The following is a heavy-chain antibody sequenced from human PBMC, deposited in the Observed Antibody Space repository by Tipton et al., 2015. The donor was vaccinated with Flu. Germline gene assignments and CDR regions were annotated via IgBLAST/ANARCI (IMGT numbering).Heavy chain of an antibody. CDR1: GYKFSDHW. CDR2: IYGGDSDA. Sequence: QLMQSGAEVKKPGESLKISCKTSGYKFSDHWVGWVRQMPGKGLEWMGIIYGGDSDARYSPSFQGLVTMSVDKSTSTAFLQWSSLEASDTAIYYCARSLRASGPDYFDFWGQGTLVTVSS. V-gene: IGHV5-51*01. D-gene: IGHD4-11*01. CDR3: ARSLRASGPDYFDF. J-gene: IGHJ3*01.